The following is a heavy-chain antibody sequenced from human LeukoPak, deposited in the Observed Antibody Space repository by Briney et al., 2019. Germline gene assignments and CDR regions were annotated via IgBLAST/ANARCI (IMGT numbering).Heavy chain of an antibody. D-gene: IGHD5-18*01. CDR2: ISSSSSTI. J-gene: IGHJ4*02. CDR1: GFTFSSYS. V-gene: IGHV3-48*02. CDR3: AREKGEVKGGYSYGYGY. Sequence: GGSLRLSCAASGFTFSSYSMNWVRQAPGKGLEWVSYISSSSSTIYYADSVKGRFTISRDNAKNSLYLQMNSLRDEDTAVYYCAREKGEVKGGYSYGYGYWGQGALVTVSS.